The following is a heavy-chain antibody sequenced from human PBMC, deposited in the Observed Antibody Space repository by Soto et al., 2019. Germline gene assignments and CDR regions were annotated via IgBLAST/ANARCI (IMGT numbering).Heavy chain of an antibody. V-gene: IGHV3-66*01. Sequence: GGSLRLSCAASGFTVSSNYMSWVRQAPGKGLEWVSVIYSGGSTYYADSVKGRFTISRDNSKNTLYLQMNSLRAEDTAVYYCARDGKYCSGGSCYWRRVAFDIWGQGTMVTVSS. CDR3: ARDGKYCSGGSCYWRRVAFDI. CDR1: GFTVSSNY. D-gene: IGHD2-15*01. CDR2: IYSGGST. J-gene: IGHJ3*02.